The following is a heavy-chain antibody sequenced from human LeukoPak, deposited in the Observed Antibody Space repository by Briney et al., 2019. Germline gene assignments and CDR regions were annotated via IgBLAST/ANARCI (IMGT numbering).Heavy chain of an antibody. Sequence: SETLSLTCTVSGGSISSSSYYWGWIRQPPGKGLEWIGSINHSGSTNYNPSLKSRVTISVDTSKNQFSLKLSSVTAADTAVYYCARAGFGELLPDYFDYWGQGTLVTVSS. CDR1: GGSISSSSYY. V-gene: IGHV4-39*07. CDR2: INHSGST. D-gene: IGHD3-10*01. CDR3: ARAGFGELLPDYFDY. J-gene: IGHJ4*02.